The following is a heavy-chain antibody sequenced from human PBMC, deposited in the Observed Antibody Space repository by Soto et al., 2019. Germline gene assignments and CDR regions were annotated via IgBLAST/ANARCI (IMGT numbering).Heavy chain of an antibody. CDR3: AKDLYYYDFSLDDS. CDR2: VSYDGSIE. Sequence: EHLVESGGGVVQPGRSLRLSCTGSGFTFSSYAMHWARLAPGKGLEWVAVVSYDGSIENYADSVRGRFTISRDNSKNTVFLQMNSLRVEDTAVYYCAKDLYYYDFSLDDSWGQGTLVTVSS. V-gene: IGHV3-30*04. J-gene: IGHJ5*02. CDR1: GFTFSSYA. D-gene: IGHD3-16*01.